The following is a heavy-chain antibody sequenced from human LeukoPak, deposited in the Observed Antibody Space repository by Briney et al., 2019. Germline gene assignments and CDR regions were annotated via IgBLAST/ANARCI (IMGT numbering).Heavy chain of an antibody. V-gene: IGHV3-30-3*01. Sequence: GGSLRLSCAASGFTFSSYAMHWVRQAPGKGLEWVAVISYDGSNKYYADSVKGRFTISRDNAKDSLDLQMNSLRAEDTAVYYCARGVSYYDILTGYYSYYFDYWGQGTLVTVSS. J-gene: IGHJ4*02. D-gene: IGHD3-9*01. CDR3: ARGVSYYDILTGYYSYYFDY. CDR2: ISYDGSNK. CDR1: GFTFSSYA.